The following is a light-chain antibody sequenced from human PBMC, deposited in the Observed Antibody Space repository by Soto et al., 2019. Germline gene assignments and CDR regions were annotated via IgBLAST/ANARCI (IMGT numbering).Light chain of an antibody. J-gene: IGKJ1*01. Sequence: IEMTQSPATLSVSPGERVTLSCRASHSVSSAVAWYQQKPGQAPRLLIYRASTRATGLPARFSGSGSGTDFTLTISSLQSEDFAFYYCQQYATWPWTFGQGTKVDMK. V-gene: IGKV3-15*01. CDR2: RAS. CDR1: HSVSSA. CDR3: QQYATWPWT.